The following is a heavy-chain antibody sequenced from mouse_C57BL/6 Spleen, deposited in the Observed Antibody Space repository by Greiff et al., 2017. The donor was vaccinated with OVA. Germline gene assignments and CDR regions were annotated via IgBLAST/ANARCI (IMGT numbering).Heavy chain of an antibody. Sequence: VQLKESGEGLVKPGGSLKLSCAASGFTFSSYAMSWVRQTPEKRLEWVAYISSGGDSIYYADTVKGRFTISRDNARNTLYLQMSSLKSEDTAMYYCTRGYGSSEAMDYWGQGTSVTVSS. J-gene: IGHJ4*01. CDR1: GFTFSSYA. V-gene: IGHV5-9-1*02. CDR2: ISSGGDSI. D-gene: IGHD1-1*01. CDR3: TRGYGSSEAMDY.